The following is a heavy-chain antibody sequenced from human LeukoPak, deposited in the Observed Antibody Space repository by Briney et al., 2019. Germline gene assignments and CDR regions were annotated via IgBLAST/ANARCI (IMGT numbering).Heavy chain of an antibody. CDR1: GFTFSNAW. D-gene: IGHD3-10*01. J-gene: IGHJ5*02. CDR2: ISGSGGST. Sequence: PGGSLRLSCAASGFTFSNAWMSWVRQAPGKGLEWVSAISGSGGSTYYADSVKGRFTISRDNSKNTLYLQMNSLRAEDTAVYYCAKRGGFRGNWFDPWGQGTLVTVSS. V-gene: IGHV3-23*01. CDR3: AKRGGFRGNWFDP.